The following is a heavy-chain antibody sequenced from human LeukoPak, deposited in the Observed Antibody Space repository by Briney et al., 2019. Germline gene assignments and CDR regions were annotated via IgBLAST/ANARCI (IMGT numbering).Heavy chain of an antibody. J-gene: IGHJ4*02. Sequence: SETLSLTCAVYGGSFSGYYWSWIRRPPGKGLEWIGEINHSGSTNYNPSLKSRVTISVDMSKNQFSLKLSSVTAADTAVYYCARPQYYYGSGSYSDWGQGTLVTVSS. V-gene: IGHV4-34*01. CDR2: INHSGST. CDR3: ARPQYYYGSGSYSD. D-gene: IGHD3-10*01. CDR1: GGSFSGYY.